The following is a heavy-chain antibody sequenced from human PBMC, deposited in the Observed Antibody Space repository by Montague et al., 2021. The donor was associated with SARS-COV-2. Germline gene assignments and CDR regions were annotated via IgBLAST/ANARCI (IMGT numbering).Heavy chain of an antibody. D-gene: IGHD6-25*01. CDR1: GGSISSYY. J-gene: IGHJ6*02. V-gene: IGHV4-59*01. CDR2: IYYSGST. Sequence: SETLSLTCTVSGGSISSYYWSWIRQPPGKGLEWIGYIYYSGSTNYNPSLKSRVTISVDTSKNQFSLKLSSVTAADTAVYYCARAGQRLARYYYYGMDVWGQGTTVTVSS. CDR3: ARAGQRLARYYYYGMDV.